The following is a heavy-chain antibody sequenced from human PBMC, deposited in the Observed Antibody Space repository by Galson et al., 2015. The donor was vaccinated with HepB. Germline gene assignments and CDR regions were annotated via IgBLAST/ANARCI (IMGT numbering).Heavy chain of an antibody. CDR3: AKDLSTDDFWSAYYTYYFYMDV. Sequence: SCKASGYTFTNYFIHWVRQAPGQGLEWMGWINPNSGGTSYAQRFQGRVTMTRDTSISTVYMELSRLRSDDTAVYYCAKDLSTDDFWSAYYTYYFYMDVWGKGTTVTVSS. J-gene: IGHJ6*03. V-gene: IGHV1-2*02. CDR2: INPNSGGT. D-gene: IGHD3-3*01. CDR1: GYTFTNYF.